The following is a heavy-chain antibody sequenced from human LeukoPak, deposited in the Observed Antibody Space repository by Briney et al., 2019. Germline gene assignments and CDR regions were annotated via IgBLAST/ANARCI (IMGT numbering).Heavy chain of an antibody. V-gene: IGHV3-7*01. CDR3: ARVTGEDAFDI. D-gene: IGHD1-14*01. CDR2: IKQDGSEK. CDR1: GFAFSNHA. Sequence: GGSLRLSCAASGFAFSNHAMTWVRRAPGKGLQWVANIKQDGSEKYYVDSVKGRFTIPRDNAKNSLYLQMNSLRAEDTAVYYCARVTGEDAFDIWGQGTMVTVSS. J-gene: IGHJ3*02.